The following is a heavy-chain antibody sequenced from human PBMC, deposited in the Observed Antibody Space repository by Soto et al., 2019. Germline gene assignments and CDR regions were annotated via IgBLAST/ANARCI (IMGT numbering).Heavy chain of an antibody. CDR1: GGTFSSYA. V-gene: IGHV1-69*01. Sequence: QVQLVQSGAEAKKPGSSVKVSCKASGGTFSSYAISWVRQAPGQGLEWMGGIIPISGTANYAQKFQGRVTITADESTSTAYMGLSSLRSEDTAVYYCARSQGSSTSLEIYYYYYYGMDVWGQGTTVTVSS. J-gene: IGHJ6*02. D-gene: IGHD2-2*01. CDR2: IIPISGTA. CDR3: ARSQGSSTSLEIYYYYYYGMDV.